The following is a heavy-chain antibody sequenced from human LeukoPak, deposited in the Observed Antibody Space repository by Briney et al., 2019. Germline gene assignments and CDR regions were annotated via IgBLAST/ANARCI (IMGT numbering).Heavy chain of an antibody. CDR1: GYRFISHY. CDR3: AREGSYCVGGDCYSFDF. J-gene: IGHJ4*02. V-gene: IGHV1-2*02. CDR2: MHAGNGNT. D-gene: IGHD2-21*02. Sequence: ASVKVSCKASGYRFISHYIHWVRQAPGQGPEWLGWMHAGNGNTRYPEKFEGRVTMTRDTSSNTAYMDLTSLRSDDTAVYYCAREGSYCVGGDCYSFDFWGQGALVTVSS.